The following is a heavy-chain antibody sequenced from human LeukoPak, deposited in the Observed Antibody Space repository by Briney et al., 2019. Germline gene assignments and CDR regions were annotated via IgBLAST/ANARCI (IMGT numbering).Heavy chain of an antibody. CDR1: GFTFSSHA. CDR3: AKDNPKYYFDY. D-gene: IGHD1-14*01. J-gene: IGHJ4*02. CDR2: ISGSGGST. Sequence: PGGPLRLSCAASGFTFSSHAMSWVRQAPGKGLEGVSAISGSGGSTYYADSVKGRFTISRDNSKNTLYLQMNSLRAEDTVVYYCAKDNPKYYFDYWGQGTLVTVSS. V-gene: IGHV3-23*01.